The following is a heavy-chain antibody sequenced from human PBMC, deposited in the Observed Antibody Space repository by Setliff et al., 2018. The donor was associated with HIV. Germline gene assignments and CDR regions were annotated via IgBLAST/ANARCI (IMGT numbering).Heavy chain of an antibody. CDR3: ARTRGYSYGTLAGFDY. D-gene: IGHD5-18*01. Sequence: SETLSLTYTVSGASIRSQYWSWIRRPPGKGLEWIGYISYSGSTNYNPSLESRVAMSVDTSKQQFSLEVSSVTAADTAVYYCARTRGYSYGTLAGFDYWGRGSLVTVSS. V-gene: IGHV4-59*11. CDR1: GASIRSQY. J-gene: IGHJ4*01. CDR2: ISYSGST.